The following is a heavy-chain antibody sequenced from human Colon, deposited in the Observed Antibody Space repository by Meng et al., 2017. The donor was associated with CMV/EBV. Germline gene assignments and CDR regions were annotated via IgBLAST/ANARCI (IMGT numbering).Heavy chain of an antibody. D-gene: IGHD3-3*01. Sequence: GGSLRLSCAASGFIFSNFGMHWVRHAPGKGLEWVASIRYDGSNKYYADSVKGRFTISRDNSKNTLYLQMNSLRAEDTAVYYCATRLTIFGVVTLKGMGNYFDYWGQGTLVTVSS. CDR3: ATRLTIFGVVTLKGMGNYFDY. CDR2: IRYDGSNK. CDR1: GFIFSNFG. J-gene: IGHJ4*02. V-gene: IGHV3-30*02.